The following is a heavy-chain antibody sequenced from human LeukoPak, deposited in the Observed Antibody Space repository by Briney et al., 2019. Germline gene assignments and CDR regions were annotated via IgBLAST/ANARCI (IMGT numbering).Heavy chain of an antibody. D-gene: IGHD6-6*01. V-gene: IGHV4-39*07. CDR3: ARLQGAGARPGYYYMDI. CDR1: GGSISVGGYF. J-gene: IGHJ6*03. Sequence: PSETLSLTCSVSGGSISVGGYFWGWIRQPPGKGLEWVGTIYYSGYTSYNPSLKSRVTTSVDTSKNQFSLKLSSVTAADTAVYYCARLQGAGARPGYYYMDIWGKGTTVTVSS. CDR2: IYYSGYT.